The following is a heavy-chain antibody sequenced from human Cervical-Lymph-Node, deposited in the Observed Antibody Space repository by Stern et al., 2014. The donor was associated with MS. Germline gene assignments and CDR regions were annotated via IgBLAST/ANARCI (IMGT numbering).Heavy chain of an antibody. CDR3: AGARTGATRFGLDV. V-gene: IGHV3-21*01. Sequence: EVQLVESGGSLVKPGWSRRLSCAATGFNFSTHTMNWVHQAPGKGLEWVSSISARSNYIYYADSVKGRFTIFRDNAKNSLFLQMDSLIADYSAVYYCAGARTGATRFGLDVWGHGTTVTVS. J-gene: IGHJ6*02. CDR2: ISARSNYI. D-gene: IGHD7-27*01. CDR1: GFNFSTHT.